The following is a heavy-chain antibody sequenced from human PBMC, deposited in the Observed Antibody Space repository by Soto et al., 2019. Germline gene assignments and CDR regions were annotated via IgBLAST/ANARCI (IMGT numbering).Heavy chain of an antibody. CDR1: GYTFSSYY. D-gene: IGHD6-25*01. CDR3: ARDNIAAADTYALDI. J-gene: IGHJ3*02. CDR2: INPGTGAT. Sequence: GASVKVSCKASGYTFSSYYMHWVRQAPGQGLEWVGLINPGTGATTYAQKFQGRATMTSDTSTSTVYMELRSLTSEDTAVYYCARDNIAAADTYALDIWGQGTMVTVSS. V-gene: IGHV1-46*01.